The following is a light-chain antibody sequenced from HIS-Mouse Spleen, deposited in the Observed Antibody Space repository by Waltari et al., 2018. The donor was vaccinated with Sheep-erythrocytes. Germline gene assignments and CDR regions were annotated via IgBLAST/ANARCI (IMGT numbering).Light chain of an antibody. CDR2: YAS. Sequence: EIVLTQSPATLSLSPGERATLSCRASQSVSSYLAWYQQKPGQAPRLLIYYASNRATGIPARFSGSGSGTDFTLTISSLEPEDFAVDYCQQRSNLYTFGQGTKLEIK. J-gene: IGKJ2*01. CDR3: QQRSNLYT. CDR1: QSVSSY. V-gene: IGKV3-11*01.